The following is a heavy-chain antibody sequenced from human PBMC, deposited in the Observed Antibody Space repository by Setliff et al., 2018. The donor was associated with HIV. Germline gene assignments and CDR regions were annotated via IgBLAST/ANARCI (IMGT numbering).Heavy chain of an antibody. D-gene: IGHD6-13*01. CDR2: IYYSGST. V-gene: IGHV4-30-4*01. Sequence: SETLSLTCAVYGGSFSGYYWSWIRQPPGKGLEWIGYIYYSGSTYYNPSLKSRVIISVDTSKNQFSLKLSSVTAADTAVYYCARVATAGENFDYWGQGTLVTVSS. J-gene: IGHJ4*02. CDR1: GGSFSGYY. CDR3: ARVATAGENFDY.